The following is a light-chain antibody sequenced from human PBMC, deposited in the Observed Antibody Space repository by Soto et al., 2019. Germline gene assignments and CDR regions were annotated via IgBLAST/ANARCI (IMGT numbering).Light chain of an antibody. V-gene: IGKV3-11*01. CDR2: DVS. J-gene: IGKJ4*01. CDR3: QHRVIGPT. CDR1: QSVSSY. Sequence: EIALTQSPATLSLSPGERATLSCRAAQSVSSYLGWYQQKPGQAPRLLISDVSRRATGIPARVSGSGFGTDFTLTISSLEPEDTAVYYCQHRVIGPTFGGGTRVEIK.